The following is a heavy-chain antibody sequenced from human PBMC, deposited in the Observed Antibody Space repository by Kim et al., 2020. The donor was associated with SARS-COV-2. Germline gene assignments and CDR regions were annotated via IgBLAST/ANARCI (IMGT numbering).Heavy chain of an antibody. Sequence: GGSLRLSCAASGFTFSSYAMTWVRQAPGKGLEWVSTISASGAGSSYADSVKGRFTISRDNSKNTLYLQMNSLGAEDTAVYYCAKDHLQVRGAYYFDYWGQGTLVTVSS. CDR3: AKDHLQVRGAYYFDY. V-gene: IGHV3-23*01. CDR1: GFTFSSYA. CDR2: ISASGAGS. J-gene: IGHJ4*02. D-gene: IGHD3-10*01.